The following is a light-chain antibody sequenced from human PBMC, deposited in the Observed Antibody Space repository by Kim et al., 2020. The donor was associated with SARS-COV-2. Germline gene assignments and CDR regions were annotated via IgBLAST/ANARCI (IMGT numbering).Light chain of an antibody. Sequence: SPGERATLSCTASHSVSSSYLAWYQQKPGQAPRLLIYGASSRATGIPDRFSGSGSGTDFTLTISILEPEDFAVYYCQQYGSSPLTFGGGTKVDIK. V-gene: IGKV3-20*01. CDR1: HSVSSSY. J-gene: IGKJ4*01. CDR3: QQYGSSPLT. CDR2: GAS.